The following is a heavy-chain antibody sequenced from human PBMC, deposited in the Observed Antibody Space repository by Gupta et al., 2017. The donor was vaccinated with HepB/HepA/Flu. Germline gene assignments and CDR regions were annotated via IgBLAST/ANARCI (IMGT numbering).Heavy chain of an antibody. V-gene: IGHV3-23*01. CDR1: GFTFSNYG. CDR3: AKLSSGWSFDY. J-gene: IGHJ4*02. Sequence: EVQLLQSRGGLAQPGGSLRLSCAASGFTFSNYGMSWVRQAPGKGLERVSGITGSGGATYYADSVKGRFTISRDNSKNTLYLQMSSLRAEDTATYYCAKLSSGWSFDYWGQGTLVTVSS. D-gene: IGHD6-19*01. CDR2: ITGSGGAT.